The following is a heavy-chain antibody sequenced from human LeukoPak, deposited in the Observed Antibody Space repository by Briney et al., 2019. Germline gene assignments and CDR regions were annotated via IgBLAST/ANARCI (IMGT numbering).Heavy chain of an antibody. CDR1: GFTFSSYA. J-gene: IGHJ4*02. Sequence: GGSLRLSCAASGFTFSSYAMSWVRQAPGKGLEWVSAISGSGGSTYYADSVKGRFTISRDNSKNTLYLQMNSLRAEDTAVYYCAKMDPDYYGSGSYYGYWGRGTLVTVSS. D-gene: IGHD3-10*01. CDR3: AKMDPDYYGSGSYYGY. CDR2: ISGSGGST. V-gene: IGHV3-23*01.